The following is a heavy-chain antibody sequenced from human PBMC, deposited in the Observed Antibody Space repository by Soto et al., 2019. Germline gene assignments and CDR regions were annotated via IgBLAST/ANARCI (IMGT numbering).Heavy chain of an antibody. CDR2: IYWDDDK. J-gene: IGHJ3*02. CDR3: AHRGIAAAEGFVFDI. CDR1: GFSLSTSGVG. V-gene: IGHV2-5*02. D-gene: IGHD6-13*01. Sequence: SGPTLVKPTQTLTLTCTFSGFSLSTSGVGVGWIRQPPGKALEWLALIYWDDDKRYSPSLKSRLTITKDTSKNQVVLTMTNMDPVDTATYYCAHRGIAAAEGFVFDIWGQGTMVTVSS.